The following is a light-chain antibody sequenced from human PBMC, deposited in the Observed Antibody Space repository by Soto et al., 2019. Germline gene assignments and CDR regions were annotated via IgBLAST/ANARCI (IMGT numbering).Light chain of an antibody. V-gene: IGLV6-57*04. CDR1: SGSIASNY. J-gene: IGLJ2*01. CDR2: EDN. CDR3: QSYDSSNHVV. Sequence: NFILTQPHSVSESPGKTVTISCTRSSGSIASNYAQWYQQRPGSAPTTVIYEDNQRPSGVPDRFSGSIDSSSNSASLTISGLKNEDEADYYCQSYDSSNHVVFGGGTKVTVL.